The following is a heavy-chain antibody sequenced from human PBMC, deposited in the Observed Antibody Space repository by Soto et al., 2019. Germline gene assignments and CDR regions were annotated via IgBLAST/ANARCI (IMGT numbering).Heavy chain of an antibody. Sequence: EVQLLESGGGLVQPGGSLRLSCAASEFTFSNYAMTWVRQAPGKGLEWVSSITDSGGSTYYADSVKGRVTISRDNSENTVHLQMNGLRAEDTAIYYCVKDWSGNSCPCLDVWGQGTTVTVSS. CDR1: EFTFSNYA. J-gene: IGHJ6*02. V-gene: IGHV3-23*01. D-gene: IGHD3-3*01. CDR3: VKDWSGNSCPCLDV. CDR2: ITDSGGST.